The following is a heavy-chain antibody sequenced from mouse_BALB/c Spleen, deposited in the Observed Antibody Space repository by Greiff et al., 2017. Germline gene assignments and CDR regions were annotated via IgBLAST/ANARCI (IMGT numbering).Heavy chain of an antibody. V-gene: IGHV3-2*02. CDR2: ISYSGST. J-gene: IGHJ4*01. Sequence: EVKLVESGPGLVKPSQSLSLTCTVTGYSITSDYAWNWIRQFPGNKLEWMGYISYSGSTSYNPSLKSRISITRDTSKNQFFLQLNSVTTEDTATYYCARWMLITTVVATDYWGQGTSVTVSS. CDR1: GYSITSDYA. CDR3: ARWMLITTVVATDY. D-gene: IGHD1-1*01.